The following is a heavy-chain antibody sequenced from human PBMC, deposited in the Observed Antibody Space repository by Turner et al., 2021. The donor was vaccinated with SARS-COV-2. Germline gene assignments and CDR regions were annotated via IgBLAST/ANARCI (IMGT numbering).Heavy chain of an antibody. Sequence: QLQLQESGPGLVKPSETLSLTCTVSGGSVSSSDHYWDWIRQPPGKGLDWIGSMHYIGTTYYNPSLKSRVTISVDTSKNQFSLKLTSVTAADTAVYFCARRGRASRFSFDYWGQGRLLTVSS. CDR1: GGSVSSSDHY. CDR2: MHYIGTT. CDR3: ARRGRASRFSFDY. D-gene: IGHD1-26*01. V-gene: IGHV4-39*01. J-gene: IGHJ4*02.